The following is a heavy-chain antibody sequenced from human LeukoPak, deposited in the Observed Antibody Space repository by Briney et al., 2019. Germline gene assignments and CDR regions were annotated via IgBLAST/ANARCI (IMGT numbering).Heavy chain of an antibody. J-gene: IGHJ4*02. Sequence: SHTLSLIYPLSAGSVSTSHWKWIRQPPGGGLECIVNVDYNANTKYNPSLSSRVTMALDTSKNQFSLKLKFVTAADPALYFCARGFYELFDCWGQGNLVTVSS. V-gene: IGHV4-59*02. CDR3: ARGFYELFDC. D-gene: IGHD2/OR15-2a*01. CDR1: AGSVSTSH. CDR2: VDYNANT.